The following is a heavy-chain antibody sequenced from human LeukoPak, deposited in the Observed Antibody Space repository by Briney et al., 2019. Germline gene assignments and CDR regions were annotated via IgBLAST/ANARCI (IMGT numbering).Heavy chain of an antibody. D-gene: IGHD3-22*01. J-gene: IGHJ1*01. CDR3: ARRRYYDSTGYLD. Sequence: SETLSLTCCVSGGSISSSSYYWGWIRQPPGKGLEWIGEMYYSGRAYYNSSLKSRLTISVDTSWNQFSLTLSSVTAADTGVYYCARRRYYDSTGYLDWGQGTLVSVST. CDR2: MYYSGRA. CDR1: GGSISSSSYY. V-gene: IGHV4-39*01.